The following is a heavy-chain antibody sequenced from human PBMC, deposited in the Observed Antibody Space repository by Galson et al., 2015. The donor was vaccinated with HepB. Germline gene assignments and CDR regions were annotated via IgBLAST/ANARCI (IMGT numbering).Heavy chain of an antibody. CDR1: GFTVTNYA. V-gene: IGHV3-48*01. J-gene: IGHJ4*01. CDR3: ATAVRIFGVVERDN. D-gene: IGHD3-3*01. CDR2: INSAST. Sequence: SLRLSCAASGFTVTNYAMHWVRQAPGKGLEWISYINSASTYYANSVKGRFTISRDNANNSLYLQMNSLRAEDTAVYYCATAVRIFGVVERDNWGQGTLVTVSS.